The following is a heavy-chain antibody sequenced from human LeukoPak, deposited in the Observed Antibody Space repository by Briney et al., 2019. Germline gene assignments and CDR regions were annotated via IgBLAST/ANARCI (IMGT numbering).Heavy chain of an antibody. D-gene: IGHD6-19*01. V-gene: IGHV3-74*01. CDR3: ARVVAGITVDIEIDY. CDR1: GFTFSSYV. CDR2: ISHDGII. J-gene: IGHJ4*02. Sequence: GGSLRLSCETAGFTFSSYVMHWVRRTPGKGLVWVSRISHDGIISYADSVKGRFTISRDNSKNTLYLQMNSLRAEDTAVYYCARVVAGITVDIEIDYWGQGTLVTVSS.